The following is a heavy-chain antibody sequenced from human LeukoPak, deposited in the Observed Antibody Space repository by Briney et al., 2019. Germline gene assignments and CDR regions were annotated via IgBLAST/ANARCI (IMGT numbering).Heavy chain of an antibody. CDR1: GYTFTGYY. D-gene: IGHD6-13*01. CDR2: INPNSGGT. V-gene: IGHV1-2*02. J-gene: IGHJ6*03. CDR3: ARRFRYSSSSSEYYYYYMDV. Sequence: ASVKVSCKASGYTFTGYYMHWVRQAPGQGLEWMGWINPNSGGTNYAQKLQGRVTMTTDTSTSTAYMELRSLRSDDTAVYYCARRFRYSSSSSEYYYYYMDVWGKGTTVTTSS.